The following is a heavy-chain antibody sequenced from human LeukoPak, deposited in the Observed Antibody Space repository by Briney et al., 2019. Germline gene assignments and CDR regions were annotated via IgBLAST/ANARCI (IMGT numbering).Heavy chain of an antibody. Sequence: GGSLRLSCTVSGFTFGVHAMGGFRQASGKGLEWVGFIRGKAYGGATEYAASVRGRFSISTDDSKNVAYLQMNSLKTEDTAVYHCSSNLPTTLTTIFVSWGQGTLVTVSS. J-gene: IGHJ4*02. CDR1: GFTFGVHA. CDR3: SSNLPTTLTTIFVS. CDR2: IRGKAYGGAT. D-gene: IGHD4-11*01. V-gene: IGHV3-49*03.